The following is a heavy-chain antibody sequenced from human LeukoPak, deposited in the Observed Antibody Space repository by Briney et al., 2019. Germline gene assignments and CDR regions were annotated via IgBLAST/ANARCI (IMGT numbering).Heavy chain of an antibody. D-gene: IGHD6-6*01. Sequence: GGALRLSCAASGFTFSSYSMNWVRQAPGKGLEWVSSISSSSSYIYYADSVKGRFTISRDKAKNSLYLQMNSLRAEDTAVYYCARGPYSSSFSSDYWGQGTLVTVSS. CDR2: ISSSSSYI. V-gene: IGHV3-21*01. CDR1: GFTFSSYS. J-gene: IGHJ4*02. CDR3: ARGPYSSSFSSDY.